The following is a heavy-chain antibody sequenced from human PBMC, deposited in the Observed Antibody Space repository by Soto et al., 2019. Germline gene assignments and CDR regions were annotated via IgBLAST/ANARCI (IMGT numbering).Heavy chain of an antibody. J-gene: IGHJ6*02. CDR1: GGSISSAEYY. CDR3: AGRTYYYYYGMDV. CDR2: IDYSGSP. V-gene: IGHV4-30-4*01. Sequence: QVQLQESGPGLVKPSQTLSLTCTVSGGSISSAEYYWNWIRQPPGKGLEWIGYIDYSGSPYYNPSLKSRVTFSVDTSKKQFSLRLSYVTAADTAVYYCAGRTYYYYYGMDVWGQGTTVTVSS.